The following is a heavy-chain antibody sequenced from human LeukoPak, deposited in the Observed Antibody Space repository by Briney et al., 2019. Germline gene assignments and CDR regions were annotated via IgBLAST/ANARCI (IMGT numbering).Heavy chain of an antibody. Sequence: ASVNVSCNSSGGTFSSYAISWVRHPPGQGLEWMGRSIPILGIANYAQKFQGRVTITAHKCTSTAYMELSRLRSEDTAVYYCARDPLPDYYDSSGQNGGYFDYWGQGTLVTVSS. J-gene: IGHJ4*02. CDR2: SIPILGIA. CDR3: ARDPLPDYYDSSGQNGGYFDY. CDR1: GGTFSSYA. V-gene: IGHV1-69*04. D-gene: IGHD3-22*01.